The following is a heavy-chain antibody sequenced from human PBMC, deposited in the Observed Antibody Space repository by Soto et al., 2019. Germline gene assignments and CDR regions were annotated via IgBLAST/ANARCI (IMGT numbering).Heavy chain of an antibody. CDR2: IDPTDSYT. V-gene: IGHV5-10-1*01. Sequence: GESLKISCQGSGYSFTTYWISWVRQMPGKGLECMGRIDPTDSYTDYSPSFEGHVTMSVDRSINTAYLEWSSLKASDTAMYYRARHGGGDLNWFDPWGQGTLVTVSS. CDR3: ARHGGGDLNWFDP. CDR1: GYSFTTYW. D-gene: IGHD2-21*02. J-gene: IGHJ5*02.